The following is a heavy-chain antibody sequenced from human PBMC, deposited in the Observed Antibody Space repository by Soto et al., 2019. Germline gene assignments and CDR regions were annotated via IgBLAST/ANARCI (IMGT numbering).Heavy chain of an antibody. V-gene: IGHV3-23*01. CDR1: GFTFSSYA. CDR2: ISGSGAST. D-gene: IGHD6-13*01. J-gene: IGHJ6*02. CDR3: ATDVGAAAGDYGMDV. Sequence: EVQLLESGGGLVQPGGSLRLSCAASGFTFSSYAMSWVRQAPGKGLEWVSLISGSGASTYYADSVKGRFTISRDNSKNTLYLQMNPLRAEDTAVSYCATDVGAAAGDYGMDVWGQGTTVTVSS.